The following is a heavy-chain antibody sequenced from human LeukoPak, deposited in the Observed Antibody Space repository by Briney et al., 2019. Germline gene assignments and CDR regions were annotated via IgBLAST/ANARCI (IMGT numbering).Heavy chain of an antibody. CDR3: AKVPLLWFGESHFDY. J-gene: IGHJ4*02. V-gene: IGHV3-23*01. Sequence: GGSLRLSCAASGFTFSIYAMSWVRQAPGKGLEWVSAISGSGGSTYYADSVKGRFTISRDNSKNTLYLQMNSLRAEDTAVYYCAKVPLLWFGESHFDYWGQGTLVTVSS. CDR2: ISGSGGST. CDR1: GFTFSIYA. D-gene: IGHD3-10*01.